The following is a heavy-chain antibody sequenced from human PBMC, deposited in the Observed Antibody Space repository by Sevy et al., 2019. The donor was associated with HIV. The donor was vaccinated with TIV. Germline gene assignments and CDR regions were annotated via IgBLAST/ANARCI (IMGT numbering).Heavy chain of an antibody. CDR3: AKVADYYYDVYYFDY. Sequence: GGSLRLSCAASGFTFSSYGMHWVRQAPGKGLEWVAFIRYDGSNKYYADSVKGRFTISRDNSKNTLYLQMNSLRAEDTAVYYCAKVADYYYDVYYFDYWGQGTLVTVSS. J-gene: IGHJ4*02. D-gene: IGHD1-26*01. CDR1: GFTFSSYG. V-gene: IGHV3-30*02. CDR2: IRYDGSNK.